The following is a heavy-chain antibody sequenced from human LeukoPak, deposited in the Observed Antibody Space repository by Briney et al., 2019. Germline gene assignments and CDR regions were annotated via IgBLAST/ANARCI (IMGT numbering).Heavy chain of an antibody. V-gene: IGHV4-61*01. CDR3: ARHLISGYVDWFDP. J-gene: IGHJ5*02. CDR2: IYYSGST. D-gene: IGHD3-22*01. CDR1: GGSVSSGSYY. Sequence: SETLSLTCTVSGGSVSSGSYYWSWIRQRPGKGLEWIGYIYYSGSTNYNPSLKSRVTISVDTSKSQFSLKLSSMTAADTAVYYCARHLISGYVDWFDPWGQGTLVTVSS.